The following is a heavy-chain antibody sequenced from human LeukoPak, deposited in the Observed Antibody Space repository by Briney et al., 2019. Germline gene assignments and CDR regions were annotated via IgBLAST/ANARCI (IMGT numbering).Heavy chain of an antibody. V-gene: IGHV4-28*01. D-gene: IGHD3-22*01. CDR1: GDSIRSSYW. J-gene: IGHJ4*02. CDR2: IYHSGKT. Sequence: PSDTLSLTCGVFGDSIRSSYWWGWIRQPPGKGLEWIGYIYHSGKTHIHPSLKSRVTMSVDTPENQFSLNLNSVTAVDTAVYYCARKPDGYFPFDYWGQGALVTVSS. CDR3: ARKPDGYFPFDY.